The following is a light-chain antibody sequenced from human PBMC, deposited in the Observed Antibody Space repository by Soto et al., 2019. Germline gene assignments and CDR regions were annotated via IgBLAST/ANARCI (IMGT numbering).Light chain of an antibody. V-gene: IGLV2-14*01. CDR2: EVS. J-gene: IGLJ1*01. CDR3: SSYTSSSTYV. Sequence: QSALTQPASVSGSPGQSITISCTGTSSDVGPYNCVSWYQHHPGKAPKLIIYEVSNRPSGVSNRFSGSKSGNTASLTISGLQTEDEADYYCSSYTSSSTYVFGTGTMLTVL. CDR1: SSDVGPYNC.